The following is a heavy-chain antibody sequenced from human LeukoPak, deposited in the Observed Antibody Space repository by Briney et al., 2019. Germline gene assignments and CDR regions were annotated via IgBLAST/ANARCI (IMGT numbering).Heavy chain of an antibody. CDR2: ISGGGGST. CDR3: ARGSHYYDSSGSFPTDY. D-gene: IGHD3-22*01. J-gene: IGHJ4*02. Sequence: GGSLRLSCAASGFTFTSYSMNWVRQAPGKGLEWVSTISGGGGSTYYADSVKGRFTISRENAKNSLYLQMNSLRAGDTAVYYCARGSHYYDSSGSFPTDYWGQGTLVTVSS. V-gene: IGHV3-23*01. CDR1: GFTFTSYS.